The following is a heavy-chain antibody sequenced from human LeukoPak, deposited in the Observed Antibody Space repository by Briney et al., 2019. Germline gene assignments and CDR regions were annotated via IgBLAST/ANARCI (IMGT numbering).Heavy chain of an antibody. J-gene: IGHJ5*02. CDR3: ARGTMMVGP. Sequence: SGTLSLTCAVYGGSFSGYYWSWIRQPPGKGLEWIGEINHSGSTNYNPSLKSRVTISVDTSKNQFSLKLSSVTAADTAVYYCARGTMMVGPWGQGTLVTVSS. CDR1: GGSFSGYY. V-gene: IGHV4-34*01. D-gene: IGHD3-22*01. CDR2: INHSGST.